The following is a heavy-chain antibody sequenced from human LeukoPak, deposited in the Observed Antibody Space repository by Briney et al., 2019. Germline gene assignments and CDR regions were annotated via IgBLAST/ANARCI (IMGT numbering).Heavy chain of an antibody. CDR1: GGSFSGYY. CDR3: ARLGGATSAWFDP. D-gene: IGHD1-26*01. J-gene: IGHJ5*02. V-gene: IGHV4-34*01. CDR2: INHSGST. Sequence: SESLSLTCAVYGGSFSGYYWSWIRQPPGKGLEWIGEINHSGSTNYNPSLKSRVTISVDTSKNQFSLKLNPVTAADTAVYYCARLGGATSAWFDPWGQGTLVTVSS.